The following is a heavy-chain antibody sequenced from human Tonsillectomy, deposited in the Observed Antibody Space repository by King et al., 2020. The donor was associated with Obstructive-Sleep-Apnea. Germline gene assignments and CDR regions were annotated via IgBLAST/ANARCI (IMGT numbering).Heavy chain of an antibody. Sequence: VQLVESGGGLVQPGGSLRLSCAASGFTFSSYWMSWVRQAPGKGLEWVANIKQDGSEKYYVDSVKGRFTISRDNAKNSLYLQMNSLRAEDTAGYYCAGVRGGYSSSLTVGIFDYWGQGTLGTVSS. D-gene: IGHD6-6*01. CDR3: AGVRGGYSSSLTVGIFDY. CDR2: IKQDGSEK. J-gene: IGHJ4*02. V-gene: IGHV3-7*03. CDR1: GFTFSSYW.